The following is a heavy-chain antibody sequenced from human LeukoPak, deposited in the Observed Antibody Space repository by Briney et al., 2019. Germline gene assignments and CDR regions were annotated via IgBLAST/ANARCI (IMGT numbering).Heavy chain of an antibody. CDR3: ARSRLTAMEPHFDY. Sequence: PGGSLRLSCAASGFTFSSYWMSWVRQAPGKGLEWVANIKQDGSEKYYVDSVKGRFTISRDNAKNSLYLQMNSLRAEDTAVYYCARSRLTAMEPHFDYWGQGTLVTVSS. V-gene: IGHV3-7*01. D-gene: IGHD5-18*01. CDR2: IKQDGSEK. CDR1: GFTFSSYW. J-gene: IGHJ4*02.